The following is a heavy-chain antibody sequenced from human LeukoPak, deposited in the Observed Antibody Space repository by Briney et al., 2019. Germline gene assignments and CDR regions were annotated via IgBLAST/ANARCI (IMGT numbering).Heavy chain of an antibody. Sequence: SQTLSLTCALSGDSVSSNSAAWNWIRQSPSRGLEWLGRTYYRSKWYNDYAVSVKSRTTINPDTSKNQFSLQLNSVTPEDTAVYYCAREEGLWFGDHFAMDVWGKGTTVTVSS. J-gene: IGHJ6*04. CDR3: AREEGLWFGDHFAMDV. V-gene: IGHV6-1*01. CDR2: TYYRSKWYN. CDR1: GDSVSSNSAA. D-gene: IGHD3-10*01.